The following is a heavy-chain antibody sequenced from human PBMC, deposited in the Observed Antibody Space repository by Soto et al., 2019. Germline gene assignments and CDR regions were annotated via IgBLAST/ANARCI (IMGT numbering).Heavy chain of an antibody. V-gene: IGHV4-39*01. J-gene: IGHJ4*02. CDR2: TYYTGST. CDR1: GGSIISTRYY. D-gene: IGHD1-1*01. CDR3: VSGPGTTADY. Sequence: SETLSLTCTVSGGSIISTRYYWGWIRQPPGKGLEWIGTTYYTGSTYYNPSLKSRVTISVDMSKNQFSLKVRSVTAADTAVYYCVSGPGTTADYWGQGTLVTVSS.